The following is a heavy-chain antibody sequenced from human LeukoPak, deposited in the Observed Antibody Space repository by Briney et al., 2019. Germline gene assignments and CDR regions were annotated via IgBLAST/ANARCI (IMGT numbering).Heavy chain of an antibody. D-gene: IGHD1-26*01. Sequence: GESLKISCKASGYSFTTYWIGWLRQMPGKGLEWMGIIYPGDSNTRYSPSFQGQVTISVDKSINTAYLQWHNLKASDTAMYYCARGNNPNYYEWFDPWGQGTLVTVSS. CDR1: GYSFTTYW. CDR3: ARGNNPNYYEWFDP. CDR2: IYPGDSNT. J-gene: IGHJ5*02. V-gene: IGHV5-51*01.